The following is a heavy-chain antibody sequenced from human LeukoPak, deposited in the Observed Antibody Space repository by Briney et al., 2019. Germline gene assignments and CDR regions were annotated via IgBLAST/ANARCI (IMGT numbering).Heavy chain of an antibody. D-gene: IGHD3-9*01. CDR1: GFTFSSYG. Sequence: GGSLRLSCAASGFTFSSYGMHWVRQAPGKGLEWVAFIRYDGSNKFYADSVKGRFTISRDNSKNTLYLQMNSLRAEDTAVYYCAKMSGRLVSRSGFDYFDYWGPGTLVTVSS. J-gene: IGHJ4*02. CDR3: AKMSGRLVSRSGFDYFDY. CDR2: IRYDGSNK. V-gene: IGHV3-30*02.